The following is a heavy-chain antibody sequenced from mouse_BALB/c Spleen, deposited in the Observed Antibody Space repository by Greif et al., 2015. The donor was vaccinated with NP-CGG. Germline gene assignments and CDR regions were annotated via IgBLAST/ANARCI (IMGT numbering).Heavy chain of an antibody. CDR3: ARKRITTVPMDY. D-gene: IGHD1-1*01. J-gene: IGHJ4*01. CDR1: GYTFSSYW. V-gene: IGHV1-9*01. Sequence: VQLQQSGAELMKPGASVKISCKATGYTFSSYWIEWVKQRPGHGLEWIGEILPGSGSTNYNEKFKGEATFTADTSSNTAYMQLSSLTSEDSAVYYCARKRITTVPMDYWGQGTSVTVSS. CDR2: ILPGSGST.